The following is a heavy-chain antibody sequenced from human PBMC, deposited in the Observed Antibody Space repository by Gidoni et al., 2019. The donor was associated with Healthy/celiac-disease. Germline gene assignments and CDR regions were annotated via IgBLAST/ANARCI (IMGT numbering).Heavy chain of an antibody. CDR3: ARGPGVSYGYSSFDY. Sequence: QVQLQESGPVLVKPSQPLSLTCTVSGGSISSGGYYWSWSRQHPGKGLEWIGYIYYSGSTYYNPSLKSRVTISVDTSKNQFSLKLSSVTAADTAVYYCARGPGVSYGYSSFDYWGQGTLVTVSS. V-gene: IGHV4-31*03. CDR1: GGSISSGGYY. D-gene: IGHD5-18*01. J-gene: IGHJ4*02. CDR2: IYYSGST.